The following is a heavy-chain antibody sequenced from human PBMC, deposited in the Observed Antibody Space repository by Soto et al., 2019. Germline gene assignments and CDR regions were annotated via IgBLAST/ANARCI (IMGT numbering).Heavy chain of an antibody. CDR2: IYHSGST. CDR3: ARRVRWSGGSRYSGGWVDP. V-gene: IGHV4-4*02. CDR1: GGSISSSNW. D-gene: IGHD2-15*01. J-gene: IGHJ5*02. Sequence: QVQLQESGPGLVKPSGTLSLTCAVSGGSISSSNWWSWVRQPPGKGLEWIGEIYHSGSTNYNPSLNGRVTSSVDKSKNQFSLQMSSVTAAATAVYYCARRVRWSGGSRYSGGWVDPWGQGTLVTVSP.